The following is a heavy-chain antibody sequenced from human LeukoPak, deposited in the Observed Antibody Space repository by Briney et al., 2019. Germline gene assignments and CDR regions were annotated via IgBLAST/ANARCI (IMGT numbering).Heavy chain of an antibody. CDR3: LRGDRRDY. V-gene: IGHV3-21*06. J-gene: IGHJ4*02. Sequence: GGSLRLSCEASGFTFNTYSMDWARQAPGKGLEWVSSIDSSGGYMFYADSVKGRFIISRDNAKDSLYLQMNSLRVEDTAVYYCLRGDRRDYWGQGTLVTVSS. CDR2: IDSSGGYM. CDR1: GFTFNTYS.